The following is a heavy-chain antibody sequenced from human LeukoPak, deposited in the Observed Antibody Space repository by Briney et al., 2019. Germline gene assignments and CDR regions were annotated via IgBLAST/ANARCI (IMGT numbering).Heavy chain of an antibody. CDR2: ISSSSSYI. CDR3: ARDLYCGGDCYPYYFDY. Sequence: GGSLRLSCAASGFTFSSYSMNWVRQAPGKGLEWVSSISSSSSYIYYADSVKGRFTISRDNAKNSLYLQMNSLRAEDTAVHYCARDLYCGGDCYPYYFDYWGQGTLVTVSS. J-gene: IGHJ4*02. CDR1: GFTFSSYS. D-gene: IGHD2-21*02. V-gene: IGHV3-21*01.